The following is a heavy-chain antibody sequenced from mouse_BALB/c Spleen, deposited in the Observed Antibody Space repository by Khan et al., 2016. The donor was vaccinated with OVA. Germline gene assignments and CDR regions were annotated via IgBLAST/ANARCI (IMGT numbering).Heavy chain of an antibody. CDR3: ARMARTIT. CDR1: GFTFSSYG. Sequence: EVELVESGGGLVQPGGSLKLSCAASGFTFSSYGMSWVRQTPDKRLELVATINSNGGSTYYPDSVKGRFTISRDNAKNTLYLQMISLTSEYTAVYYCARMARTITWCPGTTLTVSS. D-gene: IGHD1-3*01. V-gene: IGHV5-6-3*01. J-gene: IGHJ2*01. CDR2: INSNGGST.